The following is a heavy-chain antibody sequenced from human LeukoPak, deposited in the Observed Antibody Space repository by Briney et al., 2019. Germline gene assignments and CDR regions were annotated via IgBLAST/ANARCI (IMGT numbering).Heavy chain of an antibody. V-gene: IGHV1-8*01. J-gene: IGHJ6*03. CDR3: ARGRGDSSSWYPYHYYYYMDV. Sequence: ASVKVSCKASGYTFTSYHIHWVRQATGPGLDWIGLMNPNSGNTGYAQKFQGRVTMTRNTSISTAYMELSSLRSEDTAVYYCARGRGDSSSWYPYHYYYYMDVWGKGTTVTISS. D-gene: IGHD6-13*01. CDR2: MNPNSGNT. CDR1: GYTFTSYH.